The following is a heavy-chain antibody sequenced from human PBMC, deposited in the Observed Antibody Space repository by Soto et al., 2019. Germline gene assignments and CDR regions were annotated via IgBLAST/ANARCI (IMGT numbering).Heavy chain of an antibody. CDR1: GDTFNSYV. CDR3: ARESLGAKGADH. CDR2: IIPIIGVT. V-gene: IGHV1-69*17. Sequence: QVQLVQSGAEVKRPGSSVKVSCESSGDTFNSYVISWVRQAPGQGLEWMGGIIPIIGVTHYAQKFQGRVTMSAFSATGTAYMELTNMGFEDTALYSCARESLGAKGADHWGQGTLMTVSS. D-gene: IGHD3-16*01. J-gene: IGHJ4*02.